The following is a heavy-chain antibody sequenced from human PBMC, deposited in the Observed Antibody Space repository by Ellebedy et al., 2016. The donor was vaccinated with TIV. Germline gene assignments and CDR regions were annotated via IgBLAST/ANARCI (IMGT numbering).Heavy chain of an antibody. J-gene: IGHJ6*02. CDR2: ISAYNGNT. CDR1: GYTFTSYG. V-gene: IGHV1-18*04. Sequence: GESLKISCEGSGYTFTSYGISWVRQAPGQGLEWMGWISAYNGNTNYAQKLQGRVTMTTDTSTSTAYMELRSLRSDDTAVYYCARGGPPRYYYGMDVWGQGTTVTVSS. CDR3: ARGGPPRYYYGMDV.